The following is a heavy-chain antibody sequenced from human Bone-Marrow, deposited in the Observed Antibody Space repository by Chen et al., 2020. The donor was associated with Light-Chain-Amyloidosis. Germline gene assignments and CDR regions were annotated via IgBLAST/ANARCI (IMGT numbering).Heavy chain of an antibody. Sequence: QVQLVESGGGLVKPGGSLRLSCAASGFTFSDYYMSWIRQAPGKGLEWVSYISSSGSTIYYADSVKDRFTISRDNAKNSLYLQMNSLRAEDTAVYYCARERVLVPYYYYGMDVWGQGTTVTVSS. J-gene: IGHJ6*02. CDR2: ISSSGSTI. CDR3: ARERVLVPYYYYGMDV. D-gene: IGHD6-6*01. CDR1: GFTFSDYY. V-gene: IGHV3-11*01.